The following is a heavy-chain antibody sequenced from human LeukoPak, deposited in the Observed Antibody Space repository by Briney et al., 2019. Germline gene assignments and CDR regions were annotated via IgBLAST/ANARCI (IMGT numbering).Heavy chain of an antibody. V-gene: IGHV4-30-4*01. CDR1: GGSISSGDYY. CDR3: ARGGSSGYYFSLAY. Sequence: SETLSLTCTVSGGSISSGDYYWSWIRQPPGKGLEWIEYIYYSGSTYYNPSLKSRVTISVDTSKNQFSLKLSSVTAADTAVYYCARGGSSGYYFSLAYWGQGTLVTVSS. CDR2: IYYSGST. J-gene: IGHJ4*02. D-gene: IGHD3-22*01.